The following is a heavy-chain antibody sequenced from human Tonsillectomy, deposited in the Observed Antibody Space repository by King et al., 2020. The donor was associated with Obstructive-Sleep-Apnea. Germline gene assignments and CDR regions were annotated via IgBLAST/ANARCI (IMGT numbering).Heavy chain of an antibody. D-gene: IGHD1-14*01. CDR2: IYDSGST. V-gene: IGHV4-31*03. J-gene: IGHJ5*02. Sequence: QMQLQESGPGLVRPSQTLSLTCSVSGGSISSGGYYWSWIRQHPGKGLEWIGYIYDSGSTYYNPSLRSRLTISADTSKNQFSLRLSSVTAADTAVYYCARDHAQPRNNGIDPWGQRTLVTVSS. CDR1: GGSISSGGYY. CDR3: ARDHAQPRNNGIDP.